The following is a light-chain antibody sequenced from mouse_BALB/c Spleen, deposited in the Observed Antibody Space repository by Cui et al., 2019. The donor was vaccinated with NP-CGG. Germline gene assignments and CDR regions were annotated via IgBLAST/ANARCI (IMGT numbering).Light chain of an antibody. CDR1: TGAVTTSNY. Sequence: QAVVTQESALTTSPGETVTLTCRSSTGAVTTSNYANWVQEKPDHLFTVLIGGTNNRVPGVPARFSGSMIGDKAALTITGAQTEDEAIYFCVLWYSNHWVFGGGTKLTVL. J-gene: IGLJ1*01. CDR2: GTN. CDR3: VLWYSNHWV. V-gene: IGLV1*01.